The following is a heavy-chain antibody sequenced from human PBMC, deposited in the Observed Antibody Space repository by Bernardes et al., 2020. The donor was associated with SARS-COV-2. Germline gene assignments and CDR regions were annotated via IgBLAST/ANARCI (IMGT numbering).Heavy chain of an antibody. CDR3: ARQGLNWNDPFDY. CDR2: IDPSDSHS. Sequence: GESLKISCQGYGYSFTSSFINWVRQVPGKGLEWMGRIDPSDSHSNYSPSFQGRVTLSAARSINTAYLQWKSLKASDTAIYYCARQGLNWNDPFDYWGQGTLVTVSS. V-gene: IGHV5-10-1*01. D-gene: IGHD1-20*01. CDR1: GYSFTSSF. J-gene: IGHJ4*02.